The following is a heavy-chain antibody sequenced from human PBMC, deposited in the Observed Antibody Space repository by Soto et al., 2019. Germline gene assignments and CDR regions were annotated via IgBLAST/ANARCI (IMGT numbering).Heavy chain of an antibody. CDR2: ISYDGSNK. Sequence: GESLKISCAASGFTFSSYGMHWVRQAPGKGLEWVAVISYDGSNKYYADSVKGRFTISRDNSKNTLYLQMNSLRAEDTAVYYCAKDGGIVVVVATYGMDVWGQGTTVTVSS. D-gene: IGHD2-15*01. V-gene: IGHV3-30*18. CDR1: GFTFSSYG. J-gene: IGHJ6*02. CDR3: AKDGGIVVVVATYGMDV.